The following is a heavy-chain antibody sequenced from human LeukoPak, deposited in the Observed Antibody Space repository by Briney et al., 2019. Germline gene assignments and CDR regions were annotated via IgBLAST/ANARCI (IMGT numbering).Heavy chain of an antibody. V-gene: IGHV4-39*07. J-gene: IGHJ4*02. D-gene: IGHD6-19*01. Sequence: SETLSLTCTVSGGSISSSYYYWGWIRQPPGKGLEWIGSIYYSGSTNYNPSLKSRVTISVDTSKNQFSLKLSTVTAADTAVYFCAGRSRSGWYYDYWGQGTLVTVSS. CDR3: AGRSRSGWYYDY. CDR2: IYYSGST. CDR1: GGSISSSYYY.